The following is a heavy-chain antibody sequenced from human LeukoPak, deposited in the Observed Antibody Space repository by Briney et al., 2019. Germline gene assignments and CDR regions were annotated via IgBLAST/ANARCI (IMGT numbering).Heavy chain of an antibody. CDR3: ARMVRGVITLDY. J-gene: IGHJ4*02. CDR1: GFTFDDYA. V-gene: IGHV3-53*01. D-gene: IGHD3-10*01. Sequence: GGSLRLSCAASGFTFDDYAMHWVRQAPGKGLEWVSVIYSGGSTYYADSVKGRFTISRDNSKNTLYLQMNSLRAEDTAVYYCARMVRGVITLDYWGQGTLVTVSS. CDR2: IYSGGST.